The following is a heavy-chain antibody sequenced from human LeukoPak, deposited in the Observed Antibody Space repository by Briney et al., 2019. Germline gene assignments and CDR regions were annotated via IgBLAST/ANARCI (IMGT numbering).Heavy chain of an antibody. CDR3: ARVWELYSYGDY. J-gene: IGHJ4*02. V-gene: IGHV3-30*04. D-gene: IGHD5-18*01. CDR1: GFTFSSYA. Sequence: GGSLRLSCAASGFTFSSYAMHWVRQAPGKRLEWVAVISYDGSNKYYADSVKGRFTISRDNSKNTLYLQMNSLRAEDTAVYYCARVWELYSYGDYWGQGTLVTVSS. CDR2: ISYDGSNK.